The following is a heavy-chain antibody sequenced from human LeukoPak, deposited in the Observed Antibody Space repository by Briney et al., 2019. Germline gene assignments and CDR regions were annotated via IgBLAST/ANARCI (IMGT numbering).Heavy chain of an antibody. V-gene: IGHV3-23*01. CDR3: AREGYYGSGSPPSLYFDY. Sequence: GGSPRLSCAVSGFTFSSYAMSWVRQAPGKGLEWVSAISGSGGSTYYADSVKGRFTISRDNSRSTLYLQMNSLRPEDTAIYYCAREGYYGSGSPPSLYFDYWGQGTLVTVSS. J-gene: IGHJ4*02. CDR2: ISGSGGST. D-gene: IGHD3-10*01. CDR1: GFTFSSYA.